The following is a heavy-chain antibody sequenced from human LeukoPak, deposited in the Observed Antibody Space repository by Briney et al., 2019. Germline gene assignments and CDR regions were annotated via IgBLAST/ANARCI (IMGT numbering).Heavy chain of an antibody. V-gene: IGHV1-69*04. J-gene: IGHJ6*02. D-gene: IGHD3-9*01. CDR3: ARSNTYISGMDV. CDR1: GGTFSTYA. CDR2: IIPIVGIA. Sequence: ASVKVSCKASGGTFSTYAITWVRQAPGQGLEWMGRIIPIVGIAYYAQKFQGRVTITADKSTSTAYMELTSLRSEDTAVYYCARSNTYISGMDVWGQGTTVTVSS.